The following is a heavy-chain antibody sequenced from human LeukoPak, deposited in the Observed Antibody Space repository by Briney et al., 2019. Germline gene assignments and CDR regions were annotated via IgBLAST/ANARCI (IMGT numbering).Heavy chain of an antibody. Sequence: ASVKVSCKASGYTFTSYGISWVRQAPGQGLEWMGWISAYNGNKNYAQKLQGRVTMTTDTSTSTAYMELRSLRSDDTAVYYCAREMQYYYDSSGYYRGNNWFDPWGQGTLVTVSS. D-gene: IGHD3-22*01. V-gene: IGHV1-18*01. CDR1: GYTFTSYG. CDR3: AREMQYYYDSSGYYRGNNWFDP. CDR2: ISAYNGNK. J-gene: IGHJ5*02.